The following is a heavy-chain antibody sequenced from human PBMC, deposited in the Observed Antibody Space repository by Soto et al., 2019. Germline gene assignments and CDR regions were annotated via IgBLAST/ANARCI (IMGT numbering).Heavy chain of an antibody. J-gene: IGHJ4*02. Sequence: ASVKVSCKASGYTFTSYAMHWLRQAPGQRLEWMGWINAGNGNTKYSQKFQGRVTITRDTSASTAYMELSSLRSEDTAVYYCARSSLNIVATIRPGVFDQGGQGTRVPFP. CDR2: INAGNGNT. CDR1: GYTFTSYA. D-gene: IGHD5-12*01. V-gene: IGHV1-3*01. CDR3: ARSSLNIVATIRPGVFDQ.